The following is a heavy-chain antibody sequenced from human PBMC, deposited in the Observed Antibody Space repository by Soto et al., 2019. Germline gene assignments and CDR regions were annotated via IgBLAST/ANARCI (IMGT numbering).Heavy chain of an antibody. Sequence: PXETLCLTCAVSGYSISSGYYWGWIRQPPVKGLEWIGSIYHSGSTYYNPSLKSRVTISVDTSKNQFSLKLSSVTAADTAVYYCARDSSGYYRRRYAFDISGQGTMVTVSS. CDR3: ARDSSGYYRRRYAFDI. J-gene: IGHJ3*02. CDR2: IYHSGST. D-gene: IGHD3-22*01. V-gene: IGHV4-38-2*02. CDR1: GYSISSGYY.